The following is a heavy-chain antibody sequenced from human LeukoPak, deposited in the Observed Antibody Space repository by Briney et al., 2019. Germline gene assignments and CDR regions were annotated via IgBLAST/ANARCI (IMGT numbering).Heavy chain of an antibody. J-gene: IGHJ4*02. CDR3: ARGVRYYDSSGYYRTYYFDY. CDR2: INHSGST. D-gene: IGHD3-22*01. CDR1: SGSISSSNW. Sequence: SGTLSLTCAVSSGSISSSNWWSWVRQPPGKGLEWIGEINHSGSTHYTPSLKSRVTISVDTSDNQFSLKVISVTAADTAVYYCARGVRYYDSSGYYRTYYFDYWGQGTLVTVSS. V-gene: IGHV4-4*02.